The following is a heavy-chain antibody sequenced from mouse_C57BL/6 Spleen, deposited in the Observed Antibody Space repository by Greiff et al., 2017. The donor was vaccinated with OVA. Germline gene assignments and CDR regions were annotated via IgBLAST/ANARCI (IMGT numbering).Heavy chain of an antibody. V-gene: IGHV1-69*01. Sequence: VQLQQPGAELVMPGASVKLSCKASGYTFTSYWMHWVKQRPGQGLEWIGEIDPSDSYTNYNQKFKGKSTLTVDKSSSTAYMQLSSLTSEDSAVYYCARGTYYSNYGNFDVWGTGTTVTVSS. CDR2: IDPSDSYT. D-gene: IGHD2-5*01. CDR3: ARGTYYSNYGNFDV. J-gene: IGHJ1*03. CDR1: GYTFTSYW.